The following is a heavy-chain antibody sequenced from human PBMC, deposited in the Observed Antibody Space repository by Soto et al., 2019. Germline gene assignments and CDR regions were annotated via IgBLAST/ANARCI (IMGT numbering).Heavy chain of an antibody. J-gene: IGHJ4*02. Sequence: SETLSLTCSVSGGSITSNHWWSWVRPAPGKGLEWIGEIFHRGTSQHNPSPESRVTLSVAKSKTQFSKMRTYVTAAATVVYYCASKYRPSTICYLFDNWGQGALVTVSS. CDR3: ASKYRPSTICYLFDN. V-gene: IGHV4-4*02. CDR1: GGSITSNHW. CDR2: IFHRGTS. D-gene: IGHD3-16*02.